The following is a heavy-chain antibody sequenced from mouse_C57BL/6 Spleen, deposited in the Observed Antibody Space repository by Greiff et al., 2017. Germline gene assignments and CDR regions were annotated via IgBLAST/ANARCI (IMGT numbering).Heavy chain of an antibody. Sequence: QVQLQQPGAELVRPGSSVKLSCKASGYTFTSYWMAWVKQRPGQGLEWIGNIYPSDSETHYNQKFKDKATLTVDKSSSTAYMQLSSLTSEDSAVYYCARGGEDYAMDYWGQGTSVTVSA. CDR1: GYTFTSYW. CDR3: ARGGEDYAMDY. J-gene: IGHJ4*01. CDR2: IYPSDSET. V-gene: IGHV1-61*01.